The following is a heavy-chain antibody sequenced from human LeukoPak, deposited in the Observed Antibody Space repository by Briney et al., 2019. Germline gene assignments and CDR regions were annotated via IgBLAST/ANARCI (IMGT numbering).Heavy chain of an antibody. CDR1: GFTXSXXA. D-gene: IGHD3-10*01. CDR2: ISGSGGST. J-gene: IGHJ4*02. V-gene: IGHV3-23*01. CDR3: AKDRPRDYYGSGSYSDY. Sequence: GSXRXSCAXSGFTXSXXAMSWVRQAPWXGLEWVSAISGSGGSTYYADSVKGRFTISRDNSKNTLYLQMNSLRAEDTAVYYCAKDRPRDYYGSGSYSDYWGQGTLVTVSS.